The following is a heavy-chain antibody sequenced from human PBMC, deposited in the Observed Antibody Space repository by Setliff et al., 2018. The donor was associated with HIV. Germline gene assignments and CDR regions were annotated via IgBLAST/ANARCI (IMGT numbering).Heavy chain of an antibody. CDR1: GFALSNTRMG. V-gene: IGHV2-26*01. CDR2: IFPNDEK. J-gene: IGHJ4*02. Sequence: SGPTLVNPTETLTLTCTVSGFALSNTRMGVSWIRQPPGKALEWLAHIFPNDEKSYSASLKSRVTIPEDTSKSQVVLTMTNMDPLDTATYFCARYNFRRGYWDYFDYWGQGTQVTVPQ. CDR3: ARYNFRRGYWDYFDY. D-gene: IGHD3-3*01.